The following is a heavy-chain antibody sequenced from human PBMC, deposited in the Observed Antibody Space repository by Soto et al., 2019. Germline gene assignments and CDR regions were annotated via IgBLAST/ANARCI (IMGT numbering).Heavy chain of an antibody. CDR1: GYTFTSYY. J-gene: IGHJ4*02. Sequence: QVQLVQSGAEVKKPGASVKVSCKASGYTFTSYYMHWVRQAPGQGLEWTGIINPSGGSTSYAQKFQGRVTINRDTSTSTVYMELSSLRSEDTAVYYCARVPAATNGRVYFDYWGQGTLVTVSS. D-gene: IGHD2-15*01. CDR3: ARVPAATNGRVYFDY. CDR2: INPSGGST. V-gene: IGHV1-46*01.